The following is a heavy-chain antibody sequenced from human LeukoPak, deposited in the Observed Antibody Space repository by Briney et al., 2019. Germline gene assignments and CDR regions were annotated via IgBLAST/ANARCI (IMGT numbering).Heavy chain of an antibody. D-gene: IGHD2-2*01. CDR2: INPNSGGT. CDR3: ASITGGRYFRTTSRYMSGWLDP. Sequence: ASVKVSCKASGYTFTGYYMHWVRQAPGQGLEWMGGINPNSGGTNYAQKFQGRVTMTRDTSISTAYMELSRLRSDDTAVDYCASITGGRYFRTTSRYMSGWLDPWGQGTLVTVSS. J-gene: IGHJ5*02. V-gene: IGHV1-2*02. CDR1: GYTFTGYY.